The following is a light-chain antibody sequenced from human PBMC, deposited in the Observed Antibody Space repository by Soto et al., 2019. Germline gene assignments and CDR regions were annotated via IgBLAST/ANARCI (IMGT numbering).Light chain of an antibody. CDR3: HHRSNWPLT. J-gene: IGKJ4*01. CDR2: DAS. CDR1: QSVSRY. Sequence: ELVLTQSPGTLSLSPGGSATLSCRASQSVSRYLAWYQQKPGQALRLLIYDASKRATGIPARFSGSGSVTDFTLTINDLEPEDFAIYYCHHRSNWPLTFGGGT. V-gene: IGKV3-11*01.